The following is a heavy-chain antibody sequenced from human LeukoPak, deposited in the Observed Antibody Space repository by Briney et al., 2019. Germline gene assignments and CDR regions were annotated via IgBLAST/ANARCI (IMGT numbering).Heavy chain of an antibody. CDR2: IYYSGST. CDR1: GGSISSGGYY. Sequence: SETLSLTCTVSGGSISSGGYYWSWIRQHPGKGLEWIGYIYYSGSTYYNPSLKSRVTISVDTSKNQFSLKLSSVTAADTAVYYCARDMVRAYYYYGMDVWAKGPRSPSP. CDR3: ARDMVRAYYYYGMDV. V-gene: IGHV4-31*03. D-gene: IGHD3-10*01. J-gene: IGHJ6*02.